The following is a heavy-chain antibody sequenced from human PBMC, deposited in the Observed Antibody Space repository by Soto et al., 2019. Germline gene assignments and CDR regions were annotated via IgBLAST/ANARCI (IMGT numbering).Heavy chain of an antibody. CDR3: AKEGLGGSFDY. D-gene: IGHD3-10*01. Sequence: EVQLVESGGGLVQPGGSLRLSCAASGFTFSNYWMHWVRQVPGKGLVWVSRMSGVGRSTTYADSVKGRFTISRDNAKNTLYLQMNSLRAEDTAIYYCAKEGLGGSFDYWGQGALVTVSS. V-gene: IGHV3-74*01. J-gene: IGHJ4*02. CDR2: MSGVGRST. CDR1: GFTFSNYW.